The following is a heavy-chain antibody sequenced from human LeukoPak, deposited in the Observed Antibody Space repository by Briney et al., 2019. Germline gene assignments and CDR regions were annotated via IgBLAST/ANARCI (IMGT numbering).Heavy chain of an antibody. CDR1: GFTFTKYW. J-gene: IGHJ2*01. V-gene: IGHV3-74*03. D-gene: IGHD1-26*01. CDR3: AKLFIGSFDL. CDR2: VNSDGSRT. Sequence: GGSLRLSCAASGFTFTKYWMHWVRQAPGKGLVWVSRVNSDGSRTTYADSVKGRFTISRDNANNTLYLQMNSLTAEDTAVYYCAKLFIGSFDLWGRGTLVTVS.